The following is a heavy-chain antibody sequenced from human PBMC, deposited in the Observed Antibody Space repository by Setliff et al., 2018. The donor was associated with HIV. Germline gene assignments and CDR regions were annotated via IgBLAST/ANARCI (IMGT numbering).Heavy chain of an antibody. CDR3: ARQGYYDSRLDW. CDR2: IYHSGST. Sequence: SETLSLTCAVSGYSISSGYYWGWIRQPPGKGLEWIGSIYHSGSTYYNPSLKSRVTISVDTSKNQFSLKLSSVTAADTAVYYCARQGYYDSRLDWWGLGTLVTVSS. D-gene: IGHD3-22*01. CDR1: GYSISSGYY. J-gene: IGHJ4*02. V-gene: IGHV4-38-2*01.